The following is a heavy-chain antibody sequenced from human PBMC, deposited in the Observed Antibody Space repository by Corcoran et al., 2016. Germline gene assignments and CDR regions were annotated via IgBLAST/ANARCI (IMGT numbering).Heavy chain of an antibody. D-gene: IGHD3-16*01. CDR3: ARREGGNSVPTPYGMDV. V-gene: IGHV5-51*01. J-gene: IGHJ6*02. CDR2: IYPGDSDT. CDR1: GYSFTSYW. Sequence: EVQLVQSGAEVKKPGESLKISCKSSGYSFTSYWIVWVRQMPGKGLEWMGIIYPGDSDTRYSPSYQGQVTISVDKSISTAYLQWSSLKASDTAMYYGARREGGNSVPTPYGMDVWGQGTTVTVSS.